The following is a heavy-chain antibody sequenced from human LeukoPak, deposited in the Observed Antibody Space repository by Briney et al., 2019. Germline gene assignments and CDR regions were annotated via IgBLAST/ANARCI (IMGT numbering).Heavy chain of an antibody. J-gene: IGHJ4*02. CDR3: ATAYCGGDCYLVDY. Sequence: GGSLRLSCAASGFTFSSYAMSWVRQAPGKGLEWVSSISSSSSYIYYADSVKGRFTISRDNAKSSLYLQMNSLRAEDTAVYYCATAYCGGDCYLVDYWGQGTLVTVSS. V-gene: IGHV3-21*01. D-gene: IGHD2-21*01. CDR2: ISSSSSYI. CDR1: GFTFSSYA.